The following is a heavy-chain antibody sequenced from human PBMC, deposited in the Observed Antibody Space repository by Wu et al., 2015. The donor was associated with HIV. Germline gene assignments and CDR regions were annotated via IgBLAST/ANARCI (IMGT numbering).Heavy chain of an antibody. D-gene: IGHD6-19*01. CDR2: IIPIFGTA. CDR3: ARVLPVGIAVAATSPLPFDP. Sequence: QVQLAQSGAEVKKPGSSVRVSCKASGGTFSSYAISWVRQAPGQGLEWMGGIIPIFGTANYAQKFQGRVTITADESTSTAYMELSSLRSEDTAVYYCARVLPVGIAVAATSPLPFDPWGQGTLVTVSS. V-gene: IGHV1-69*12. J-gene: IGHJ5*02. CDR1: GGTFSSYA.